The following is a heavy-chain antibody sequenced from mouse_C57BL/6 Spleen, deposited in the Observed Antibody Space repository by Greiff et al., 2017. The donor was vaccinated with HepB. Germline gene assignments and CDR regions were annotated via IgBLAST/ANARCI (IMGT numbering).Heavy chain of an antibody. CDR1: GYTFTSYW. CDR2: IHPNSGST. Sequence: QVQLQQPGAELVKPGASVKLSCKASGYTFTSYWMHWVKQRPGQGLEWIGMIHPNSGSTNYNEKFKSKATLTVDKSSSTAYMQLSSLTSEDSAVYYCARWDYCGSRYFDVWGTGTTVTVSS. CDR3: ARWDYCGSRYFDV. V-gene: IGHV1-64*01. J-gene: IGHJ1*03. D-gene: IGHD1-1*01.